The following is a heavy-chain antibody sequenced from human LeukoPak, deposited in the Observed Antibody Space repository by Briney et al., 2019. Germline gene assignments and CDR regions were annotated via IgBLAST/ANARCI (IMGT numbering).Heavy chain of an antibody. CDR1: GGSFSGYY. CDR3: ARGQGVTTSYYYYYYYMDV. Sequence: PSGTLSLTCAVYGGSFSGYYWSWIRQPPGKGLEWIGEINHSGSTNYNPSLKSRVTISVDTSKNQFSLKLSSVTAADTAVYYCARGQGVTTSYYYYYYYMDVWGKGTTVTVSS. J-gene: IGHJ6*03. D-gene: IGHD4-17*01. CDR2: INHSGST. V-gene: IGHV4-34*01.